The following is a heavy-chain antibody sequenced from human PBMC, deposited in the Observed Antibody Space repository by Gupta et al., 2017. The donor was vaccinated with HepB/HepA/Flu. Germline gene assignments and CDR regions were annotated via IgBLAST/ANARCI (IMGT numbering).Heavy chain of an antibody. J-gene: IGHJ6*03. CDR3: ARDFLVNGDYKIPYYMDV. V-gene: IGHV3-48*02. CDR2: ISSSSSTI. Sequence: EVQLVESGGGLVQPGGSLRLSCAASGFPFSSYSMNWVRQAPGKGLEWVSYISSSSSTIYYADSVKGRFTISRDNAKNSLYLQMNSLRDEDTAVYYCARDFLVNGDYKIPYYMDVWGKGTTVTVSS. D-gene: IGHD4-17*01. CDR1: GFPFSSYS.